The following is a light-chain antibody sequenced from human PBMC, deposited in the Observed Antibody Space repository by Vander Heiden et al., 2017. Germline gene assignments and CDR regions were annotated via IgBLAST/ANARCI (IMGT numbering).Light chain of an antibody. CDR1: QSVSSN. CDR2: DAS. Sequence: EIVMTQSPATLSVSPGERATLSCRASQSVSSNLAWYQQKPGQAPRLLIYDASTRATGIPARFSGSGSGTEFTLTISSLRSEDFAVYYCQQYNNWPSITFGPGTKVDIK. V-gene: IGKV3-15*01. CDR3: QQYNNWPSIT. J-gene: IGKJ3*01.